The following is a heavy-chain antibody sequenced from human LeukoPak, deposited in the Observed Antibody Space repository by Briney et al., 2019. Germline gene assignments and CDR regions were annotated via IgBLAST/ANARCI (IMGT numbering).Heavy chain of an antibody. CDR1: GFTFSSYS. J-gene: IGHJ4*02. CDR2: ISSSSSYI. V-gene: IGHV3-21*04. D-gene: IGHD1-26*01. CDR3: ARELGIVGATRDDY. Sequence: KSGGSLRLSCAASGFTFSSYSMNWVRQAPGKGLEWVSSISSSSSYIYYADSVKGRFTISRDNAKNSLYLQMNSLRSEDTAVYYCARELGIVGATRDDYWGQGTLVTVSS.